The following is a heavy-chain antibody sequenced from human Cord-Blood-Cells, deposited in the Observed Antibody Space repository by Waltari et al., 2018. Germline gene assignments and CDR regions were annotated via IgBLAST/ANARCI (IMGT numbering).Heavy chain of an antibody. CDR3: AGGYDYYYYGMDV. CDR1: GFTVSSNY. J-gene: IGHJ6*02. Sequence: EVQLVESGGGLIQPGGSLRLACAAYGFTVSSNYMSWVRQAPGQGLEWVTVIYSGGSTYYADSVKGRFTISRDNSKNTLYLQMNSLRAEDTAVYYCAGGYDYYYYGMDVWGQGTTVTVSS. D-gene: IGHD5-12*01. V-gene: IGHV3-53*01. CDR2: IYSGGST.